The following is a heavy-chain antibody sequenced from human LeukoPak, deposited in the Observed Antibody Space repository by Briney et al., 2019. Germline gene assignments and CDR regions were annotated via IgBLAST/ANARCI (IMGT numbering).Heavy chain of an antibody. CDR2: ISSSSRYI. Sequence: GGSLRLSCAASGFTFSSYSMNWVRQAPGRGLEWVSSISSSSRYIYYADSVKGRFTISRDNAKNSLYLQMNSLRAEDTAVYYCARGRDYYDSTGFDYWGQGTLVTVSS. V-gene: IGHV3-21*01. J-gene: IGHJ4*02. CDR1: GFTFSSYS. CDR3: ARGRDYYDSTGFDY. D-gene: IGHD3-22*01.